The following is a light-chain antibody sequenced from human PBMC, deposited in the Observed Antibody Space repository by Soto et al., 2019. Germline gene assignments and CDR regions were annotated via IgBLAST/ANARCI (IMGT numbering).Light chain of an antibody. CDR3: QQYNNWPFT. CDR2: GAS. V-gene: IGKV3-15*01. Sequence: EMLMTQSPVTLSVSPGERATLSCLASQSVNSNLAWYQQKPGQAPRLLIYGASTRATGIPASFIGNGSGTEFTLTASSLQPEDFAVYYCQQYNNWPFTFGPGTKVDIK. J-gene: IGKJ3*01. CDR1: QSVNSN.